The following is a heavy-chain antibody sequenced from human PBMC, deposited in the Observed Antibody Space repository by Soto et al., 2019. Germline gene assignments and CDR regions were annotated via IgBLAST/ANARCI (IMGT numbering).Heavy chain of an antibody. D-gene: IGHD3-3*01. V-gene: IGHV4-59*03. J-gene: IGHJ5*01. CDR3: ALLRTDTHCRDYNCPSGFDP. Sequence: PSETLSLTCTVSGGSILSFYWSWVRQPPGTGLEVVSYLASGGSTVHNPSLKSRLSVSLDTATNQVSLTLTSVTAADAAVYFCALLRTDTHCRDYNCPSGFDPWGQGTLVTVSS. CDR2: LASGGST. CDR1: GGSILSFY.